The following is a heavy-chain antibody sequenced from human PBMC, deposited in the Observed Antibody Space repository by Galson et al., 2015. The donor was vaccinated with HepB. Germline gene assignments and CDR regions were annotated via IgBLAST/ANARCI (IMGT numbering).Heavy chain of an antibody. CDR1: GFTFSSYG. Sequence: SLRLSCAASGFTFSSYGMHWVRQAPGKGLEWVAVISYDGSNKYYADSVKGRFTISRDNSKNTLYLQMNSLRAEDTAVYYCAKEIDPDCSSTSCYPRYYYYYGMDVWGQGTTVTVSS. D-gene: IGHD2-2*01. CDR2: ISYDGSNK. CDR3: AKEIDPDCSSTSCYPRYYYYYGMDV. J-gene: IGHJ6*02. V-gene: IGHV3-30*18.